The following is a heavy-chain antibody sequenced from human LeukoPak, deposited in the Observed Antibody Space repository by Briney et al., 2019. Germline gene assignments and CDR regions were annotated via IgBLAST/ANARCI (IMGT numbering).Heavy chain of an antibody. D-gene: IGHD3-22*01. J-gene: IGHJ4*02. Sequence: GGSLRLSCAASGFTFSDYYMSWIRQAPGKGLEWVSYISSSGSTIYYADSVKGRFTISRDNAKNSLYLQMNSLRAEDTAVYYCAREGHNYYDSSGYYPGGFDYWGQGTLVTVSS. CDR3: AREGHNYYDSSGYYPGGFDY. CDR1: GFTFSDYY. CDR2: ISSSGSTI. V-gene: IGHV3-11*01.